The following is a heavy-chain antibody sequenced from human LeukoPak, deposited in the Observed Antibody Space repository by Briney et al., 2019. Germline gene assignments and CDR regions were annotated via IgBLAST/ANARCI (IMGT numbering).Heavy chain of an antibody. Sequence: SETLSPTCTVSGGSISSYYWSWIRQPPGKGLEWIGYIYYSGSTNYNPSLKSRVTISVDTSKNQFSLKLSSVTAADTAVYYCAAIGSLHDAFDIWGQGTMVTVSS. J-gene: IGHJ3*02. CDR3: AAIGSLHDAFDI. CDR1: GGSISSYY. V-gene: IGHV4-59*08. CDR2: IYYSGST.